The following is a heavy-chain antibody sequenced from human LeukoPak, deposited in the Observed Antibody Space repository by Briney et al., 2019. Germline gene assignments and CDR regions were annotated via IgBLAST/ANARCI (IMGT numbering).Heavy chain of an antibody. V-gene: IGHV3-7*01. CDR1: GFTFSNYW. Sequence: PGGSLRLSCAASGFTFSNYWMSWVRQAPGKGLEWVANIKQDGSEKYYVDSVKGRFTVSRDNAKNSLYLQMNSLRAEDTAVYYCAKDFPYGGYKSWGQGTLVTVSS. CDR2: IKQDGSEK. CDR3: AKDFPYGGYKS. D-gene: IGHD5-12*01. J-gene: IGHJ5*02.